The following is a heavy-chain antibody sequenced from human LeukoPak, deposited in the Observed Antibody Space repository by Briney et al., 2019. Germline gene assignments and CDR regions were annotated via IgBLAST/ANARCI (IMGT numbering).Heavy chain of an antibody. CDR2: INPNSGGT. CDR3: AEGYCSSTSCPTRGDYYGMDV. Sequence: ASVEVSCKASGYTFTSYYMHWVRQAPGQGLEWMGWINPNSGGTNYAQKFQGRVTMTRDTSISTAYMELSRLRSDDTAVYYCAEGYCSSTSCPTRGDYYGMDVWGQGTTVTVSS. D-gene: IGHD2-2*01. J-gene: IGHJ6*02. V-gene: IGHV1-2*02. CDR1: GYTFTSYY.